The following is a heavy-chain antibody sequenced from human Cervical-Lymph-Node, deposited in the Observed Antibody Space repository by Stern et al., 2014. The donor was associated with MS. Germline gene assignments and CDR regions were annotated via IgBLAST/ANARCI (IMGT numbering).Heavy chain of an antibody. Sequence: QVQLVQSGAEVKKPGASVKVSCKASGYTFASYGISWVRQAPGQGPEWMGWISAYNGNTNYAQKFQDIVTLTTDTSTTTAYLELRSLTSDDTAVYYCARGNGDYGDYWGQGTLVTVSS. CDR2: ISAYNGNT. V-gene: IGHV1-18*04. D-gene: IGHD4-17*01. J-gene: IGHJ4*02. CDR1: GYTFASYG. CDR3: ARGNGDYGDY.